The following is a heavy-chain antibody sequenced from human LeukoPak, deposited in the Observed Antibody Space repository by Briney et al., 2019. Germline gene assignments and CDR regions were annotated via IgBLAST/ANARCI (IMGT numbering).Heavy chain of an antibody. J-gene: IGHJ4*02. CDR2: IYHSGST. CDR1: GGSISSSSYY. V-gene: IGHV4-39*07. CDR3: ARVIIAARGGYFDY. Sequence: PSETLSLTCTVSGGSISSSSYYWGWIRQPPGKGLEWIGSIYHSGSTYYNPSLKSRVTISVDMSKNQFSLKLSSVTAADTAVYYCARVIIAARGGYFDYWGQGTLVTVSS. D-gene: IGHD6-6*01.